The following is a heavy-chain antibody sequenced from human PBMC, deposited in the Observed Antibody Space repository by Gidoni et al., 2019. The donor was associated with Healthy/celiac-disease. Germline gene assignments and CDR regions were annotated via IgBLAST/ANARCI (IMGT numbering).Heavy chain of an antibody. CDR1: GGSFSGYY. CDR3: ARYHKRASKYYFDY. J-gene: IGHJ4*02. D-gene: IGHD2-2*01. Sequence: QVQLQQWGAGLLKPSETLSLTCAVYGGSFSGYYWSWIRQPPGKGLEWIGEINHSGRTHYHPSLKSRVTISVDTSKNQFSLKLSSVTAADTAVYYCARYHKRASKYYFDYWGQGTLVTVSS. V-gene: IGHV4-34*01. CDR2: INHSGRT.